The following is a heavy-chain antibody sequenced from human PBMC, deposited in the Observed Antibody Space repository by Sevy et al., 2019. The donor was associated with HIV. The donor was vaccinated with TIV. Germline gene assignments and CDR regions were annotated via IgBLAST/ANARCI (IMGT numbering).Heavy chain of an antibody. CDR3: ARNFDY. CDR1: GGSISSGNYL. Sequence: SETLSLTCTVSGGSISSGNYLWSWIRQTPGKGLEWIGTVHYSGRTYYNPSLKSRLTISEDTSKNQFSLNLNSVTAADTAVYFCARNFDYWGQGTLVTVSS. V-gene: IGHV4-39*01. CDR2: VHYSGRT. J-gene: IGHJ4*02.